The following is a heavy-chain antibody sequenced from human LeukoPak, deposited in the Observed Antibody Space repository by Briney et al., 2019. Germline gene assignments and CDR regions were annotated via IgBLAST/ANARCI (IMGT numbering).Heavy chain of an antibody. J-gene: IGHJ4*02. CDR2: ISGSGGST. D-gene: IGHD3-22*01. Sequence: TGGSLRLFCAASGFTFSSYGMSWVRQAPGKGLEWVSAISGSGGSTYYADSVKGRFTISRDNSKNTLYLQMNSLRAEDTAVYYCAKSTVTYYYDSSGYYATDQRPHWGQGTLVTVSS. V-gene: IGHV3-23*01. CDR1: GFTFSSYG. CDR3: AKSTVTYYYDSSGYYATDQRPH.